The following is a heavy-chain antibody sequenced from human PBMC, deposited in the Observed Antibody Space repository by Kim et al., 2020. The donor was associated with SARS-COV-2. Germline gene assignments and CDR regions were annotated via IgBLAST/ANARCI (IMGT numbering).Heavy chain of an antibody. V-gene: IGHV1-69*13. CDR2: IIPIFGTA. D-gene: IGHD6-13*01. Sequence: SVKVSCKASGGTFSSYAISWVRQAPGQGLEWMGGIIPIFGTANYAQKFQGRVTITADESTSTAYMELSSLRSEDTAVYYCAREERAAAGTSGWFDPWGQGTLVTVSS. CDR3: AREERAAAGTSGWFDP. J-gene: IGHJ5*02. CDR1: GGTFSSYA.